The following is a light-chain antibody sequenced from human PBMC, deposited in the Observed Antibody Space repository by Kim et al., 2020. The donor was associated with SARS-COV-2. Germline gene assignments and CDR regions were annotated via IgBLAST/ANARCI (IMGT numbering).Light chain of an antibody. Sequence: DIQMTQSPSTLSASVGDRVTITCRVSQSISSWLAWYQQKPGKAPKLLIYDASSLERGVPSRFSGSGSGTEFTLTISSLQPDDFATYYCQQYNSKSAITFGQGTRLEIK. CDR3: QQYNSKSAIT. J-gene: IGKJ5*01. CDR2: DAS. CDR1: QSISSW. V-gene: IGKV1-5*01.